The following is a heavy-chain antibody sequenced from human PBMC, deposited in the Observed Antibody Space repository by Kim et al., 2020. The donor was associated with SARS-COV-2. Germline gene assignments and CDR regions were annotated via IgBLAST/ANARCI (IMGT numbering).Heavy chain of an antibody. CDR3: ARERDTGSYGMDV. V-gene: IGHV4-30-4*01. CDR2: IYYSGST. CDR1: GGSISSGDYY. Sequence: SETLSLTCTVSGGSISSGDYYWSWIRQPPGKGLEWIGYIYYSGSTYYNPSLKSRVTISVDTSKNQFSLKLSAVTAADTAVYYCARERDTGSYGMDVWGQGTTVTVSS. D-gene: IGHD5-18*01. J-gene: IGHJ6*02.